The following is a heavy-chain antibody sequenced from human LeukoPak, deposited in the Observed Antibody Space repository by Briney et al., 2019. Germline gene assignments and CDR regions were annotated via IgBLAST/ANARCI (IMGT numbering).Heavy chain of an antibody. CDR1: GYTFTGYY. V-gene: IGHV1-2*02. Sequence: GASVKVSCKASGYTFTGYYMHWVRQAPGQGLEWMGWINPNSGGTNYAQKFQGRVTMTRDTSISTAYMELSRLRSDDTAVYYCARDYDSSGPYDAFDIWGQGTMVTVSS. CDR2: INPNSGGT. CDR3: ARDYDSSGPYDAFDI. D-gene: IGHD3-22*01. J-gene: IGHJ3*02.